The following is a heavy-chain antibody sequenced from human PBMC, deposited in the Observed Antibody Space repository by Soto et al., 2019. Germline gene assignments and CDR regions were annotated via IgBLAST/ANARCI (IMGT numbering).Heavy chain of an antibody. CDR3: ARAVPFGIAAAGTFLRDTKFDY. V-gene: IGHV4-59*01. CDR2: IYYSGST. Sequence: SETLSLTCTVSGGSISSYYWSWIRQPPGKGLEWIGYIYYSGSTNYNPSLKSRVTISVDTSKNQFSLKLSSVTAADTAVYYCARAVPFGIAAAGTFLRDTKFDYWGQGTLVTVSS. J-gene: IGHJ4*02. CDR1: GGSISSYY. D-gene: IGHD6-13*01.